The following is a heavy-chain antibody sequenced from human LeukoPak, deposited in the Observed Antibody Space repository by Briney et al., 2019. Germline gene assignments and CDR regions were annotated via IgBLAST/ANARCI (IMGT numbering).Heavy chain of an antibody. V-gene: IGHV1-2*02. D-gene: IGHD3-9*01. CDR1: GYTFTGYY. CDR3: ARSQYDVLTGPPDY. J-gene: IGHJ4*02. Sequence: ASVKVSCKASGYTFTGYYMHWVRQAPGQGLEWMGWINPNAGGTNYAQNFQDRVTMTSDASISTAYMDLSRLTSDDTAVYYCARSQYDVLTGPPDYWGQGTLVTVSS. CDR2: INPNAGGT.